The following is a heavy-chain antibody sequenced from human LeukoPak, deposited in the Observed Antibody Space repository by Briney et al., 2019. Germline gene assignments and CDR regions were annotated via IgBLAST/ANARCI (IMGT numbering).Heavy chain of an antibody. D-gene: IGHD6-19*01. Sequence: GGSLRLSCAASGFPFSSYWVSWVRQAPGKGLEWVGRIKSKTDGGTTDYAAPVKGRFTISRDDSKNTLYLQMNSLKTEDTAVYYCTTDLTAVAGGADFDYWGQGTLVTVSS. CDR3: TTDLTAVAGGADFDY. CDR2: IKSKTDGGTT. V-gene: IGHV3-15*01. J-gene: IGHJ4*02. CDR1: GFPFSSYW.